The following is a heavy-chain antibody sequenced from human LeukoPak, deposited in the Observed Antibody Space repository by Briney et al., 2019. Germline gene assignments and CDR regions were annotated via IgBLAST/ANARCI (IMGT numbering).Heavy chain of an antibody. D-gene: IGHD5-12*01. J-gene: IGHJ4*02. CDR2: IRYDGSNK. CDR3: AKDRGGYEYYFDY. Sequence: PGGSLRLSCAASGFTFSTYWMHWVRQAPGKGLEWVAFIRYDGSNKYYADSVKGRFTISRDNSKNTLCLQMNSLRAEDTAVYYCAKDRGGYEYYFDYWGQGTLVTVSS. V-gene: IGHV3-30*02. CDR1: GFTFSTYW.